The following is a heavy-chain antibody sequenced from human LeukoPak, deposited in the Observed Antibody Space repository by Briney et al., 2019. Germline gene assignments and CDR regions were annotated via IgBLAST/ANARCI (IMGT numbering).Heavy chain of an antibody. J-gene: IGHJ5*02. CDR1: GFTFSSYW. CDR3: AGSIVVVPAARFLLGASYNWFDP. V-gene: IGHV3-7*01. Sequence: PGGSLRLSCAASGFTFSSYWMSWVRQAPGKGLEWVANIKQDGSEKYYVDSVKGRFTISRDNAKNSLYLQMNSLRAEDTAVYYCAGSIVVVPAARFLLGASYNWFDPWGQGTLVTVSS. CDR2: IKQDGSEK. D-gene: IGHD2-2*01.